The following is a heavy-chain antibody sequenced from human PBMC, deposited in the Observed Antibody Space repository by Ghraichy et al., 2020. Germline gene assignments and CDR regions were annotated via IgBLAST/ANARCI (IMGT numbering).Heavy chain of an antibody. V-gene: IGHV3-23*01. CDR1: GFTFSSSA. D-gene: IGHD3/OR15-3a*01. CDR3: SRTDSRSIY. J-gene: IGHJ4*02. CDR2: VGGSGISS. Sequence: GGSLRLSCAASGFTFSSSAMSWVRQAPGKGLEWVSAVGGSGISSYYADSVKGRFTVSRDNAKNTLFLQMNSLSVADTAVYYCSRTDSRSIYWGQGTLVIVSS.